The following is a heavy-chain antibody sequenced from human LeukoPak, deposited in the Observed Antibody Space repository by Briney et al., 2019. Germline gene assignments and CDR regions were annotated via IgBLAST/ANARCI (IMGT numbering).Heavy chain of an antibody. CDR1: GYTFTGYY. V-gene: IGHV1-2*02. Sequence: ASVKVSCKASGYTFTGYYMHGVRQAPGQGLGWMGWINPNSGGTKFAPKYQGRVTMTSDTSISTAYMELSRLRSDDTAVYYCAREVIEYSSGWYYFDYWGQGTLVTVSS. D-gene: IGHD6-19*01. J-gene: IGHJ4*02. CDR3: AREVIEYSSGWYYFDY. CDR2: INPNSGGT.